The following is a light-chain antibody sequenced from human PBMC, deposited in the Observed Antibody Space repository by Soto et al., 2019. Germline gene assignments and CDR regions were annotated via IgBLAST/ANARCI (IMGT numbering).Light chain of an antibody. V-gene: IGKV3-11*01. CDR2: DAS. CDR3: QQRSNWPRT. CDR1: QSVTST. J-gene: IGKJ3*01. Sequence: EIVLTQSPGTLSLSPGERATLSCRASQSVTSTSLAWYQQKPGQAPRLLMYDASNRATDIPARFSGSGSGTDFTLTISSLEPEDFAVYYCQQRSNWPRTFGPGTKVDIK.